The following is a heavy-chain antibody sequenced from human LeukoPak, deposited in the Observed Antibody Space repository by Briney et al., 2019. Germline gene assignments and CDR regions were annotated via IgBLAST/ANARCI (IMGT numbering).Heavy chain of an antibody. CDR2: IYSGGST. Sequence: PGGSLRLSCAASGITVSSNYMSWVRQAPGKGLEWISVIYSGGSTYYADSVKGRFTVSRDNSKNTLYLQMNSLRAEDTAVYYCARVGHSSGYPYYFDYWGQGTLVTVSS. D-gene: IGHD3-22*01. J-gene: IGHJ4*02. CDR1: GITVSSNY. V-gene: IGHV3-66*01. CDR3: ARVGHSSGYPYYFDY.